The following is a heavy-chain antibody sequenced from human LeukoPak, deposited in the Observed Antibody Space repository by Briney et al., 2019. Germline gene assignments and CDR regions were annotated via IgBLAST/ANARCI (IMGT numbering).Heavy chain of an antibody. Sequence: PGGSLRLSCAASGFSFSNYCMRWVRQAPGQGLEWVASIKPDGSEGYYVNSVKGRFTISRDNAKNSLYLQMNSLRVEDTAVYYCAREIRWIPSSYAMDVWGQGTPVTVSS. D-gene: IGHD5-18*01. J-gene: IGHJ6*02. CDR2: IKPDGSEG. V-gene: IGHV3-7*01. CDR1: GFSFSNYC. CDR3: AREIRWIPSSYAMDV.